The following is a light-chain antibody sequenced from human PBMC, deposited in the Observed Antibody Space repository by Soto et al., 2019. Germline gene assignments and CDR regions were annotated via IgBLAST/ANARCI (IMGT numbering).Light chain of an antibody. J-gene: IGKJ1*01. CDR3: HQYASWT. CDR1: QSVSNNY. Sequence: EIVLTQSPGTLSLSPGERATLSCRASQSVSNNYLAWYQQKPGPAPRLLIYGASNRATGTPDRFSGSGSGTDFTLTISRMEPEDFAVYYCHQYASWTFGQGTKVDIK. CDR2: GAS. V-gene: IGKV3-20*01.